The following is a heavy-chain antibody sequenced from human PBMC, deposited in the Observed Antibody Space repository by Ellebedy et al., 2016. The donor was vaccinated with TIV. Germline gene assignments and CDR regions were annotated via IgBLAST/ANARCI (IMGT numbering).Heavy chain of an antibody. D-gene: IGHD3-22*01. CDR2: INHSGST. V-gene: IGHV4-34*01. J-gene: IGHJ4*02. CDR3: ARGGYYYDSSGHSSFDY. Sequence: SETLSLXXAVCGGSFSGYYWSWIRQPPGKGLEWIGEINHSGSTNYNPSLKSRVTISVDTSKNQFSLKLSSVTAADTAVYYCARGGYYYDSSGHSSFDYWGQGTLVTVSS. CDR1: GGSFSGYY.